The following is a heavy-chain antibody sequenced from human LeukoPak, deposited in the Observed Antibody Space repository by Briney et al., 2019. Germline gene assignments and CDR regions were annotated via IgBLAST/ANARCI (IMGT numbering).Heavy chain of an antibody. CDR1: GGSISSHY. CDR2: IYYSGST. D-gene: IGHD3-22*01. J-gene: IGHJ4*02. CDR3: ARADYDSSVGY. V-gene: IGHV4-59*11. Sequence: PESLSLTCSVAGGSISSHYWSWIRQPAGKGLEWIGYIYYSGSTNYNPSLKSRVSISVDTSKNQFSLKLRSVTAADTAVYYCARADYDSSVGYWGQGTLVTVSS.